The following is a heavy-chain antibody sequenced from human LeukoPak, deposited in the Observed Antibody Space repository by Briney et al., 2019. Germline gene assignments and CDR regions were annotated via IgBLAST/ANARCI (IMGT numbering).Heavy chain of an antibody. V-gene: IGHV4-34*01. D-gene: IGHD4-23*01. CDR2: INHSGST. CDR1: GGSFSGYY. CDR3: ARDGDYGGNSLDY. J-gene: IGHJ4*02. Sequence: SETLSLTCAVYGGSFSGYYWSWIRQPPGKGLEWIGEINHSGSTNYNPSLKSRVTISVDTSKNQFSLKLSSVTAADTAVYYCARDGDYGGNSLDYWGQGTLVTVSS.